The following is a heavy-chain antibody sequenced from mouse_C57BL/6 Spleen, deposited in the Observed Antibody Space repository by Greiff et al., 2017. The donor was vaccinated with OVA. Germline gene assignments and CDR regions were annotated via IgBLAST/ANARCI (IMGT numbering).Heavy chain of an antibody. D-gene: IGHD1-1*01. CDR1: GFTFSSYA. CDR3: ARDLDYYGSSPPSYAMDY. CDR2: ISDGGSYT. Sequence: EVHLVESGGGLVKPGGSLKLSCAASGFTFSSYAMSWVRQTPEKRLEWVATISDGGSYTYYPDNVKGRFTISRDNAKNNRYLQMSHLKSEDTAMYYCARDLDYYGSSPPSYAMDYWGQGTSVTVSS. J-gene: IGHJ4*01. V-gene: IGHV5-4*01.